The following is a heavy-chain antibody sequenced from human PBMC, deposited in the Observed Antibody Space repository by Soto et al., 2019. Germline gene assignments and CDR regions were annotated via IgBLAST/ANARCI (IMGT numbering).Heavy chain of an antibody. CDR2: TYYRSKWYN. D-gene: IGHD6-13*01. CDR3: ARHIAAAGTDYGMDV. CDR1: GDSVSSNSAA. J-gene: IGHJ6*02. Sequence: SQTRSLTCVISGDSVSSNSAAWNCISQSPSRGLEWLGRTYYRSKWYNDYAVSVKSRITINPDTSKNLFSLQLNSVTPEDTAVYYCARHIAAAGTDYGMDVWGQGTTVTVSS. V-gene: IGHV6-1*01.